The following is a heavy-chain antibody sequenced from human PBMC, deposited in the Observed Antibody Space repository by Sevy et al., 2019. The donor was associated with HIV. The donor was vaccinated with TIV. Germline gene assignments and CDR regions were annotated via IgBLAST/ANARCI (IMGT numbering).Heavy chain of an antibody. D-gene: IGHD2-8*01. CDR1: GFNFNIYS. CDR2: LSFGCGKI. CDR3: AREGCTRPHDY. V-gene: IGHV3-23*01. J-gene: IGHJ4*02. Sequence: GGSLRLSCAVSGFNFNIYSMSWVRQAPGKGLEWVSTLSFGCGKINYADSVKGRFIISWDDSKNTLYLQMNSLRAEDTAVYFCAREGCTRPHDYWGQGTLVTVSS.